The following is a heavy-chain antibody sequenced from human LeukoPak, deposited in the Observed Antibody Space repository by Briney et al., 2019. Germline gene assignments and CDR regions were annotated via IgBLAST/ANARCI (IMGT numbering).Heavy chain of an antibody. V-gene: IGHV2-5*01. J-gene: IGHJ4*02. CDR3: ARRRGGSGSYYFDY. Sequence: SGPTLVNPTQTLTLTCSFSGFSLTTSGVGVGWVRQPPGKALEWLALIYWNDYKPYSPSLKSRLTISKDTTKNQVVLTMTDMDPVDTGTYYCARRRGGSGSYYFDYWGLGILVTVSS. CDR2: IYWNDYK. D-gene: IGHD3-10*01. CDR1: GFSLTTSGVG.